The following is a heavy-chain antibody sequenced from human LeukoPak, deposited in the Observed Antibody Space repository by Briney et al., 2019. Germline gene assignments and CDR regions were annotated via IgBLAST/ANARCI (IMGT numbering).Heavy chain of an antibody. CDR2: IKEDGSEE. D-gene: IGHD1-26*01. Sequence: PGGSLRLSCAASGFTFSSYSMNWVRQAPGKGLEWVANIKEDGSEEHYVDSVKGRFTISRDNAKNSLYLQMNSLRAADTAMYYCTPEVWELQGASDIWGQGTMVTVSS. CDR3: TPEVWELQGASDI. V-gene: IGHV3-7*01. CDR1: GFTFSSYS. J-gene: IGHJ3*02.